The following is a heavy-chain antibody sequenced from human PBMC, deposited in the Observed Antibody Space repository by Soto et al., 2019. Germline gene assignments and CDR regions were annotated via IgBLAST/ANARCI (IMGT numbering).Heavy chain of an antibody. CDR3: ARDLFLARPRTYNWFDP. J-gene: IGHJ5*02. CDR2: IYYSGRT. Sequence: SETLSLTCTVSGGSISSGDYYWSWIRQPPGKGLEWIGYIYYSGRTYYNPSLKGRVTISVDTSKNQSSLKLSSVTVADTALYYCARDLFLARPRTYNWFDPWGQGTLVTVSS. V-gene: IGHV4-30-4*01. CDR1: GGSISSGDYY. D-gene: IGHD6-6*01.